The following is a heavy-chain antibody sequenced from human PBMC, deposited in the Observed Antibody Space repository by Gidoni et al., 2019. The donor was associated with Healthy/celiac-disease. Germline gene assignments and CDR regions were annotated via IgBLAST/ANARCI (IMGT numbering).Heavy chain of an antibody. CDR3: AKCSGGSRGVYYYYGMDV. D-gene: IGHD2-15*01. V-gene: IGHV3-23*01. CDR2: ISGSGGST. J-gene: IGHJ6*02. Sequence: EVQLLESGGGLVQPGGSLRLSCAASGFTFSAISGSGGSTYYADSVKGRFTISRDNSKNTLYLQMNSLRAEDTAVYYCAKCSGGSRGVYYYYGMDVWGQGTTVTVSS. CDR1: GFT.